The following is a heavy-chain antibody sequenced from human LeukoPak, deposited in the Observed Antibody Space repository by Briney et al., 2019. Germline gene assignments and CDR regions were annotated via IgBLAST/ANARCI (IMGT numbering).Heavy chain of an antibody. D-gene: IGHD1-26*01. V-gene: IGHV4-39*01. CDR1: GFSLSTTGMR. CDR2: IYYSGST. J-gene: IGHJ4*02. Sequence: SGPTLVKPTQTLTLTCTFSGFSLSTTGMRVSWIRQPPGKGLEWIGSIYYSGSTYYNPSLKSRVTISVDTSKNQFSLKLSSVTAADTAVYYCARRGAQSHNFDYWGQGTLVTVSS. CDR3: ARRGAQSHNFDY.